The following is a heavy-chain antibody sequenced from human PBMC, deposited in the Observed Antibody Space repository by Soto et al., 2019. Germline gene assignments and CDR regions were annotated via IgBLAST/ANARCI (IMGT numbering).Heavy chain of an antibody. CDR3: ASEGSGYYSDWFAP. V-gene: IGHV4-59*01. J-gene: IGHJ5*02. CDR1: GGSISSYY. CDR2: IYYSGST. Sequence: PSETLSLTCTVSGGSISSYYWSWSRQPPGKGLEWIGYIYYSGSTNYNPSLKSRVTISVDTSKNPFSLKLRPVTAADTAVSYCASEGSGYYSDWFAPWGQGTLVTVSS. D-gene: IGHD3-22*01.